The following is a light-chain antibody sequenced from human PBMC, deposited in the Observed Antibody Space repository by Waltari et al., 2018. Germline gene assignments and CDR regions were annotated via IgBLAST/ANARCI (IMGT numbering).Light chain of an antibody. V-gene: IGKV2-30*01. CDR2: QVS. J-gene: IGKJ1*01. CDR3: MQGTHWPPT. Sequence: DVVLTQSPLPLPVPLGQRASMPYRPTQSLVSFVGNTYLIWFQQRPGQSPRRLIYQVSNRDSGVPDRFSGSGSGTDFTLKISTVEAEDVAIYYCMQGTHWPPTFGQGTKVDVK. CDR1: QSLVSFVGNTY.